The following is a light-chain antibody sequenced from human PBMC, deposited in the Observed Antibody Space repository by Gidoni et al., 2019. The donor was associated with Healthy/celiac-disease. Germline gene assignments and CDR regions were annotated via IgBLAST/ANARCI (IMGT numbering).Light chain of an antibody. CDR1: QSVSSSY. J-gene: IGKJ3*01. CDR2: GAS. V-gene: IGKV3-20*01. CDR3: QQYGSSPFT. Sequence: IVLTQSPGTLSLSPGERATLSCRASQSVSSSYLAWYQQKPGQAPRLLVYGASSRATGIPDSVSGSGSGTDFTLTISRLEREDLAVYYCQQYGSSPFTVGPGTKVEIK.